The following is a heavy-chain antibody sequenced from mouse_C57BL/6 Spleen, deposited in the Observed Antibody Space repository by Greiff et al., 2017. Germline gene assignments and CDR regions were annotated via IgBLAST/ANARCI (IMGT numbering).Heavy chain of an antibody. V-gene: IGHV2-5*01. CDR1: GFSFTSYG. D-gene: IGHD1-1*01. J-gene: IGHJ4*01. CDR3: ASLLGYGSSYDAMDY. CDR2: IWRGGST. Sequence: QVQLQQSGPGLVQPSQSLSITCTVSGFSFTSYGVHWVRQSPGKGLEWLGVIWRGGSTDYNAAFMSRLSITKDNSKSQVFFKMNSLQADDTAIYYCASLLGYGSSYDAMDYWGQGTSVTVSS.